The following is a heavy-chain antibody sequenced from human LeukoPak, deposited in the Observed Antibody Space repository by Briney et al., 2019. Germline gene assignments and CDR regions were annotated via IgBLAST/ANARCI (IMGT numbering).Heavy chain of an antibody. CDR2: IYYSGST. CDR1: GGSISSSSYY. J-gene: IGHJ2*01. Sequence: SETLSLTCTVSGGSISSSSYYWGWIRQPPGKGLEWIGSIYYSGSTYYNPSLKSRVTISVDTSKNQFSLKLSSVTAADTAVYYCAREIPVVLPSWYFDLWGRGTLVTVSS. CDR3: AREIPVVLPSWYFDL. V-gene: IGHV4-39*07. D-gene: IGHD2-15*01.